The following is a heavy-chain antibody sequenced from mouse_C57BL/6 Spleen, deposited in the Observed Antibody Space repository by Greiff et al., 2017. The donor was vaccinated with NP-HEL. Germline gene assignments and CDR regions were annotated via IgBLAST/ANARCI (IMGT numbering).Heavy chain of an antibody. CDR1: GYTFTEYT. CDR2: FYPGSGSI. D-gene: IGHD1-1*01. J-gene: IGHJ3*01. V-gene: IGHV1-62-2*01. Sequence: VQLVESGAELVKPGASVKLSCKASGYTFTEYTIHWVKQRSGQGLEWIGWFYPGSGSIKYNEKFKDKATLTADKSSSTVYMELSRLTSEDSAVYFCARHEEEDAIYYYGSSPFAYWGQGTLVTVSA. CDR3: ARHEEEDAIYYYGSSPFAY.